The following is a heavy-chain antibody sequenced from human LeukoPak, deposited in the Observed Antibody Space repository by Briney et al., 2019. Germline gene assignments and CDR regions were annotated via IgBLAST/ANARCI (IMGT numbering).Heavy chain of an antibody. J-gene: IGHJ5*02. Sequence: SETLSLTCTVSGGSLSSSSYYWGWIRQPPGKRLEWVGSIYYRGSTYYNPSLKSRVTISVDTSKNQFSLKLSSVTAADTAVYYCARHSVIVVVPAARFDPWGQGTLVTVSS. CDR1: GGSLSSSSYY. V-gene: IGHV4-39*01. CDR3: ARHSVIVVVPAARFDP. CDR2: IYYRGST. D-gene: IGHD2-2*01.